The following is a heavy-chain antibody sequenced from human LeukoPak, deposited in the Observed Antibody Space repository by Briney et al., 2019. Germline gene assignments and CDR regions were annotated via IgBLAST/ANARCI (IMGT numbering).Heavy chain of an antibody. J-gene: IGHJ4*02. CDR2: ISPSGSTI. CDR3: VTYAY. D-gene: IGHD1-20*01. CDR1: GFTFSDNY. Sequence: KPGGSLRLSCAASGFTFSDNYLSWIRQSPGKGLEWISYISPSGSTIYYADSVKGRFTISRDNAKNSLYLQMNSLRAEDTALNHCVTYAYWGQGTLVTVSS. V-gene: IGHV3-11*04.